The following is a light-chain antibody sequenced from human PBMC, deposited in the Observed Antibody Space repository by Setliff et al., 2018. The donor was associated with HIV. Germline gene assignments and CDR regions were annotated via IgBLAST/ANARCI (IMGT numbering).Light chain of an antibody. V-gene: IGLV1-40*01. CDR2: GNS. Sequence: QSVLTQPPSVSGAPGQRVTISCTGSSSNIGAGYDVHWYQQLPGTAPKLLMYGNSNRPSGVPDRFSGSKSGTSASLAITGLQAEDEADYYCQSYDSSLSRHWVFGGGTQLTVL. CDR1: SSNIGAGYD. J-gene: IGLJ3*02. CDR3: QSYDSSLSRHWV.